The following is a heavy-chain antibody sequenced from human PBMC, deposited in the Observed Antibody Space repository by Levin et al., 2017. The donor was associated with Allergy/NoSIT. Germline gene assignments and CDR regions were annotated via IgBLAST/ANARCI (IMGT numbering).Heavy chain of an antibody. J-gene: IGHJ6*02. CDR1: GFTFNTHA. Sequence: GGSLRLSCAASGFTFNTHAMNWVRQAPGKGLEWVSSMISSYIFYADSVKGRFTISRDNAKNSVFLQMDSLRAEDTAVYYCVKNRFQAEGPIPYYYYGMDVWGQGTAVTVSS. V-gene: IGHV3-21*06. CDR2: MISSYI. D-gene: IGHD1-14*01. CDR3: VKNRFQAEGPIPYYYYGMDV.